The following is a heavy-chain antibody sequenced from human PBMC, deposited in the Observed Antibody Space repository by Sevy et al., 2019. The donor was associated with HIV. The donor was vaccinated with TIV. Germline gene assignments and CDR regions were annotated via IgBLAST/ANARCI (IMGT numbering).Heavy chain of an antibody. J-gene: IGHJ3*02. Sequence: ASVKVSCKASGYTFTYRYLHWVRQAPGQALEWMGWITPFNGNTNYAQKFQDRVTITRDRSMSTAYMELSSLRSEDTAMYYCASSEGFGHRVVVPAASDAFDIWGQGTMVTVSS. D-gene: IGHD2-2*01. CDR2: ITPFNGNT. CDR1: GYTFTYRY. V-gene: IGHV1-45*02. CDR3: ASSEGFGHRVVVPAASDAFDI.